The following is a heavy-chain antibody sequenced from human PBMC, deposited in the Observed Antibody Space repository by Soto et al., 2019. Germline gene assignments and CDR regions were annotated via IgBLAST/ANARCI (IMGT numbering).Heavy chain of an antibody. Sequence: SETLSLTCTVSGGSISSSSYYWGWIRQPPGKGLEWIGSIYYSGSTYYNPSLKSRVTISVDTSKNQFSLKLSSVTAADTAVYYCARLGIWFGEGYGMDVWGRGTTVTVSS. V-gene: IGHV4-39*01. J-gene: IGHJ6*02. D-gene: IGHD3-10*01. CDR2: IYYSGST. CDR1: GGSISSSSYY. CDR3: ARLGIWFGEGYGMDV.